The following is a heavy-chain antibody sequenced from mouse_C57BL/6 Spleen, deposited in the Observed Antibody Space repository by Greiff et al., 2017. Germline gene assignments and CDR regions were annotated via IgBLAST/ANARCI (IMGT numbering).Heavy chain of an antibody. V-gene: IGHV1-54*01. CDR2: INPGSGGT. J-gene: IGHJ2*01. Sequence: QAQLKESGAELVRPGTSVKVSCKASGYAFTNYLIEWVKQRPGQGLEWIGVINPGSGGTNYTEKFKGKATLTADKSSSTAYMQLSSLTSEDAAVYFGARGGLLRGDYWGQGTTLTVSS. D-gene: IGHD1-1*01. CDR1: GYAFTNYL. CDR3: ARGGLLRGDY.